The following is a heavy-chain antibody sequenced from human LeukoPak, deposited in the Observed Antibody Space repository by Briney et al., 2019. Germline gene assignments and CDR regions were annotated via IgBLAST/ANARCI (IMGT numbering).Heavy chain of an antibody. CDR2: IYTSGST. CDR3: ARAGIYCSGGSCYSEIFDY. V-gene: IGHV4-61*02. J-gene: IGHJ4*02. CDR1: GGSISSGSYY. D-gene: IGHD2-15*01. Sequence: SETLSLTCTVSGGSISSGSYYWSWIRQPAGKGLEWIGRIYTSGSTNYNPSLKSRVTISVDTSKNHFSLKLSSVTAADTAVYYCARAGIYCSGGSCYSEIFDYWGQGTLVTVSS.